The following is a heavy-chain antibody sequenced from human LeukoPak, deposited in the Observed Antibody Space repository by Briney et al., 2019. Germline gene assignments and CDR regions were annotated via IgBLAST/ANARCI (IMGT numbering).Heavy chain of an antibody. CDR3: ARDLPLWFGELTPGPEAFDM. J-gene: IGHJ3*02. CDR2: INPNSGGT. V-gene: IGHV1-2*02. Sequence: ASVKVSCKASGYTFTGYYMHWVRQAPGHRLEWMGGINPNSGGTNYAQKFQGRVTMTRDTSISTAYMELSRLRSDDTAVYYCARDLPLWFGELTPGPEAFDMWGQGTMVTVFS. CDR1: GYTFTGYY. D-gene: IGHD3-10*01.